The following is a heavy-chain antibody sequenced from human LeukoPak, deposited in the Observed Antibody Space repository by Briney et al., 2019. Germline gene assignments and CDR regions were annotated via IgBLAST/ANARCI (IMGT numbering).Heavy chain of an antibody. CDR1: GGSISKNSYY. CDR3: ARLLRDFDAFDI. D-gene: IGHD5-24*01. J-gene: IGHJ3*02. V-gene: IGHV4-39*07. CDR2: IYYSGSI. Sequence: SETLSLTCTVSGGSISKNSYYWGWIRQPPGKGLEWIGSIYYSGSIYYNPSLKSRVTISVDTSKNHFSLKLSSVTAADTAVYYCARLLRDFDAFDIWGQGIMVTVSS.